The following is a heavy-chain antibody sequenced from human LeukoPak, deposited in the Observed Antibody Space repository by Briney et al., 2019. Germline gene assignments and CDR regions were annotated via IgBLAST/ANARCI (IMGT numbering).Heavy chain of an antibody. CDR2: IYSGGTT. V-gene: IGHV3-53*01. Sequence: PGGSLRLSCAASGFTVSSYYMSWVRQAPGKGLEWVSVIYSGGTTHYADSVRGRFTISRDNSKNTLYLQMNSLRAEDTAVYYCARGGTYGSGSYYKRIYNWFDPWGQGTLVTVSS. CDR1: GFTVSSYY. CDR3: ARGGTYGSGSYYKRIYNWFDP. D-gene: IGHD3-10*01. J-gene: IGHJ5*02.